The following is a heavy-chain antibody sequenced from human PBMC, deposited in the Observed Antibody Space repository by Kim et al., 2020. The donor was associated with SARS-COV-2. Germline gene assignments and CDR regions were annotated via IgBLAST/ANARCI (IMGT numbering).Heavy chain of an antibody. CDR2: IYYSGST. D-gene: IGHD5-18*01. CDR3: ARVLMSGYDGWDTAMVNSVAFDI. Sequence: SETLSLTCTVSGGSISSGDYYWSWIRQPPGKGLEWIGYIYYSGSTYYNPSLKSRVTISVDTSKNQFSLKLSSVTAADTAVYYCARVLMSGYDGWDTAMVNSVAFDIWGQGTMVTVSS. CDR1: GGSISSGDYY. J-gene: IGHJ3*02. V-gene: IGHV4-30-4*01.